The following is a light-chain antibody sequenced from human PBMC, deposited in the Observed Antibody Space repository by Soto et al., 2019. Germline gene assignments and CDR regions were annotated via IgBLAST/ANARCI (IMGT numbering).Light chain of an antibody. J-gene: IGKJ1*01. Sequence: EIVLTQSPGTLSLSPGERATLSCRSSQSVSSSYLAWYQQKPGQAPRLLIYAASTRATGIPARFSGSGSGTEFTLTISSLQSEDFAVYYCQQYNNSPTFGQGTKVDIK. V-gene: IGKV3-15*01. CDR3: QQYNNSPT. CDR2: AAS. CDR1: QSVSSSY.